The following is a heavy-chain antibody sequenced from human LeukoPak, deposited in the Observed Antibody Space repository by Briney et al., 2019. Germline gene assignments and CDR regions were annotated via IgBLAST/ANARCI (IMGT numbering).Heavy chain of an antibody. D-gene: IGHD6-13*01. CDR2: IYYSGST. J-gene: IGHJ4*02. CDR1: GGSISSYY. Sequence: SETLSLTCTVSGGSISSYYWSWIRQPPGKGLEWIGYIYYSGSTNYSPSLKSRVTISVDTSKNQFSLKLSSVTAADTAVYYCARDRSRKGGFDYWGQGTLVTVSS. V-gene: IGHV4-59*01. CDR3: ARDRSRKGGFDY.